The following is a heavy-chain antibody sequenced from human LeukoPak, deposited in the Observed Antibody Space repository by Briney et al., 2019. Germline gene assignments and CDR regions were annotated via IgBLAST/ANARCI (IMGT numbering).Heavy chain of an antibody. D-gene: IGHD1-1*01. J-gene: IGHJ2*01. CDR2: ISGSGGST. V-gene: IGHV3-23*01. CDR3: AKREGALLENWQFDL. Sequence: GGSLRLSCAASGFTFSSYAMSWVRQAPGKGLEWVSAISGSGGSTYYADSVKGRFTISRDNSKNTLYLQLSDLRVDDTAIFYCAKREGALLENWQFDLWGRGTLVTVSS. CDR1: GFTFSSYA.